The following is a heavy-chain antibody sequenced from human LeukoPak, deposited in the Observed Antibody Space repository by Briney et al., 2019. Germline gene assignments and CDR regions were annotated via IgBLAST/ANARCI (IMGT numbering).Heavy chain of an antibody. D-gene: IGHD2-8*01. CDR1: GGFISSSSYY. CDR2: IYYSGST. CDR3: ARLYDAYYYGMDV. V-gene: IGHV4-39*01. J-gene: IGHJ6*02. Sequence: PSETLSLTCTVSGGFISSSSYYWGWIRQPPGKGLEWIGSIYYSGSTYYNPSLKSRVTISVDTSKNQFSLKLSSVTAADTAVYYCARLYDAYYYGMDVWGQGTTVTVSS.